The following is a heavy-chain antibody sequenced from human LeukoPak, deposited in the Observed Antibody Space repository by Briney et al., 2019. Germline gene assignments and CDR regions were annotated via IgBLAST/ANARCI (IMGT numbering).Heavy chain of an antibody. CDR2: IHPSGIL. V-gene: IGHV4-31*03. D-gene: IGHD3-22*01. J-gene: IGHJ4*02. CDR3: SRGLDSRKLGY. CDR1: GASFNSDDQY. Sequence: SETLSLTCTVSGASFNSDDQYWHWLRQSTGKGLEWIGSIHPSGILYHNPSLESRVTMSRDTSKHQFSLTLNSVTAADTAVYFCSRGLDSRKLGYWGQGIVVTVSS.